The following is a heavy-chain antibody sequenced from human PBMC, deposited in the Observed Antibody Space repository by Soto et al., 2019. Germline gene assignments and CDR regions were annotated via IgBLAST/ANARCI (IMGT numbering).Heavy chain of an antibody. CDR3: AKDQEPYDWSLGVCPFDY. D-gene: IGHD1-1*01. V-gene: IGHV3-23*01. Sequence: PGGSLRLSCAASGFTFSSYAMSWVRQAPGKGLEWVSAISGSGGSTYYADSVKGRFTISRDNSKNTLYLQMNSLRAEDTAVYYCAKDQEPYDWSLGVCPFDYWGQGTLVTVSS. CDR2: ISGSGGST. CDR1: GFTFSSYA. J-gene: IGHJ4*02.